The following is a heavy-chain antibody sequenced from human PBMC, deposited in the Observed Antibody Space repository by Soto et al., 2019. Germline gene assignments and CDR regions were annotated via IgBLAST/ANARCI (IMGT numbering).Heavy chain of an antibody. V-gene: IGHV4-61*01. CDR3: ASVTRTCISTSCYRYYYGMDV. J-gene: IGHJ6*02. D-gene: IGHD2-2*02. CDR2: IYYSGST. CDR1: GGSVSSGSYY. Sequence: SETLSLTCTVSGGSVSSGSYYWSLIRQPPGKGLEWIGYIYYSGSTNYNPSLKSRVTISVDTSKNQFSLKLSSVTAADTAVYYCASVTRTCISTSCYRYYYGMDVWGQGTTVTVSS.